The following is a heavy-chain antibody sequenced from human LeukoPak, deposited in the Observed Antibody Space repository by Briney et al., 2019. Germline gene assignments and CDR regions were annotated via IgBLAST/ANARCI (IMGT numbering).Heavy chain of an antibody. J-gene: IGHJ4*02. V-gene: IGHV3-64*01. Sequence: GGSLRLSCAASGFTFSSYAMHWVRQAPGKGLEYVSAISSNGGSTYYANSVKGRFTISRDNSKNTLYLQMGSLRAEDMAVYYCARERATIDFDYWGQGTLVTVSS. D-gene: IGHD5-12*01. CDR1: GFTFSSYA. CDR3: ARERATIDFDY. CDR2: ISSNGGST.